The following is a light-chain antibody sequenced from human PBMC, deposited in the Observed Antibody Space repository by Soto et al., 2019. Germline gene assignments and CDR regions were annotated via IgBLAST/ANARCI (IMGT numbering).Light chain of an antibody. CDR1: QTISSW. CDR3: QHYNCYSEA. Sequence: IQMTHSCSTLTGSLLGSLTLTCHARQTISSWLAWYQQKPGKAPKLLIYQASTLKSGVPSRFSGSGSGTEFTLTISSLQPDDAANYCRQHYNCYSEAFGQGTNLDIK. CDR2: QAS. V-gene: IGKV1-5*03. J-gene: IGKJ1*01.